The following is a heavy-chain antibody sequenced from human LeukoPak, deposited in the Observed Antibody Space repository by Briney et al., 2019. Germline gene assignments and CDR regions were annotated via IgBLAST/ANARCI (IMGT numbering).Heavy chain of an antibody. V-gene: IGHV1-3*01. Sequence: ASVKVSCKASGYTFTNYALHWVRQAPGQRLEWLGWVNAGNGNTRYSRNFQGRITITRDTSASTAYMDLSSLRSEDTAVYYCARGLLWFGELSPFGYWGQGTLVTVSS. CDR1: GYTFTNYA. D-gene: IGHD3-10*01. CDR3: ARGLLWFGELSPFGY. CDR2: VNAGNGNT. J-gene: IGHJ4*02.